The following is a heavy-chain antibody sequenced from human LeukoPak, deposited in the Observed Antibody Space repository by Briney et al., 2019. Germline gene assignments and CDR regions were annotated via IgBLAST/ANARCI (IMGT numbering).Heavy chain of an antibody. V-gene: IGHV3-49*04. CDR3: TRARPYYDSSGYFYYYYYMDV. CDR1: GFTFSNYA. J-gene: IGHJ6*03. Sequence: PGGSLRLSCAASGFTFSNYAMSWVRQAPGKGLEWVGFIRSKAYGGTTEYAASVKGRFTISRDDSKSIAYLQMNSLKTEDTAVYYCTRARPYYDSSGYFYYYYYMDVWGKGTTVTVSS. D-gene: IGHD3-22*01. CDR2: IRSKAYGGTT.